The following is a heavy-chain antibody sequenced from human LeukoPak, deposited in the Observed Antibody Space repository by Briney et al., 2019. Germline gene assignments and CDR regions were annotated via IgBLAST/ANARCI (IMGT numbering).Heavy chain of an antibody. CDR2: ISAYNGNT. CDR3: ARDLPLVRGVTPDAIDP. CDR1: GYTFTSYG. D-gene: IGHD3-10*01. V-gene: IGHV1-18*01. Sequence: ASVKVSCKASGYTFTSYGISWVRQAPGQGLEWMGWISAYNGNTNYAQKPQGRVTMTTDTSTSTAYMELRSLRSDDTAVYYCARDLPLVRGVTPDAIDPWGQGTLVTVSS. J-gene: IGHJ5*02.